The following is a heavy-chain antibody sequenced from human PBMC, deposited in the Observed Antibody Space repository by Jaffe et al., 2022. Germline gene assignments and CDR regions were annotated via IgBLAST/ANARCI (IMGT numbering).Heavy chain of an antibody. D-gene: IGHD6-13*01. CDR2: IYHSGST. CDR1: GGSISSGGYS. CDR3: ARGSSSSSSWYRDYYYMDV. J-gene: IGHJ6*03. V-gene: IGHV4-30-2*01. Sequence: QLQLQESGSGLVKPSQTLSLTCAVSGGSISSGGYSWSWIRQPPGKGLEWIGYIYHSGSTYYNPSLKSRVTISVDRSKNQFSLKLSSVTAADTAVYYCARGSSSSSSWYRDYYYMDVWGKGTTVTVSS.